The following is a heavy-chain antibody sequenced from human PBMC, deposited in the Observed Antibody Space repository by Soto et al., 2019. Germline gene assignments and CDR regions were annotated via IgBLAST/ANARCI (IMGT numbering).Heavy chain of an antibody. CDR2: LYYTGTT. Sequence: QVLLQESGPGPVKPSETLSLTCSVSGASITSGGYFWSWIRQFPGKGLEWIGDLYYTGTTSYNPSLRSRVAMSADTSKNQFSLRLTSVTAADTAVYYCARVGVVAASPSYWYFDLWGRGTLVTVSS. CDR1: GASITSGGYF. D-gene: IGHD2-15*01. V-gene: IGHV4-31*03. J-gene: IGHJ2*01. CDR3: ARVGVVAASPSYWYFDL.